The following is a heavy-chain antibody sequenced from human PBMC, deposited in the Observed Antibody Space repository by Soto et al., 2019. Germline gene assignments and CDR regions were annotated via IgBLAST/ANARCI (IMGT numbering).Heavy chain of an antibody. J-gene: IGHJ4*02. CDR3: VREGDCSGGSCSIFDY. Sequence: QVQLVESGGGVVQPGTSLGLSCAASGFAFSHYPVHWVRQAPGKGLEWVAVISYDGSNKYYEDSVKGRFTIFRDNSKNTLYLQMNSLRDEDTAVYYCVREGDCSGGSCSIFDYWGQGTLVTVSS. V-gene: IGHV3-30-3*01. D-gene: IGHD2-15*01. CDR1: GFAFSHYP. CDR2: ISYDGSNK.